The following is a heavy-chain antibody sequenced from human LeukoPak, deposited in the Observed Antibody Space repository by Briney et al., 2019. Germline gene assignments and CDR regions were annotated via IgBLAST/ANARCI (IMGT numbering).Heavy chain of an antibody. V-gene: IGHV3-64D*06. CDR2: ISMNVQTT. J-gene: IGHJ4*02. Sequence: GGSLRLSCSASGFTFTSLVMHWVRQAPGKGLQYVSGISMNVQTTYYAGSVKGRFTISRDSSKNTVYLQMNSLTAEDTAVYYCVREGLERRTNFDYWGQGTLVSVSS. CDR1: GFTFTSLV. CDR3: VREGLERRTNFDY. D-gene: IGHD1-1*01.